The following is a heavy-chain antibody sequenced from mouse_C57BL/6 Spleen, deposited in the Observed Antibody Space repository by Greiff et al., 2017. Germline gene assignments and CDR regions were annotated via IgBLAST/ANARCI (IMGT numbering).Heavy chain of an antibody. J-gene: IGHJ2*01. CDR2: INPNNGGT. CDR1: GYTFTDYY. V-gene: IGHV1-26*01. Sequence: EVQLQQSGPELVKPGASVKISCKASGYTFTDYYMNWVKQSHGKSLEWIGDINPNNGGTSYNQKFKGKATLTVDKSSSTAYMELRSLTSEDSAVYYCARKELLRVDYWGQGTTLTVSS. CDR3: ARKELLRVDY.